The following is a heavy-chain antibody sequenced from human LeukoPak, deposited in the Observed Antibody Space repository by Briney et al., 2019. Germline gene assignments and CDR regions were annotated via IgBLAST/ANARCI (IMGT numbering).Heavy chain of an antibody. CDR1: GGSISSYY. J-gene: IGHJ4*02. D-gene: IGHD3-22*01. V-gene: IGHV4-59*01. CDR2: IYYSGST. CDR3: ARLYYYDSSGHDY. Sequence: SETLSLTCTVSGGSISSYYWSWIRQPPGKGLEWIGYIYYSGSTNYNPSLKSRVTISVDTSKNQFSLKLSSVTAADTAVYYCARLYYYDSSGHDYWGQGTLVTVSS.